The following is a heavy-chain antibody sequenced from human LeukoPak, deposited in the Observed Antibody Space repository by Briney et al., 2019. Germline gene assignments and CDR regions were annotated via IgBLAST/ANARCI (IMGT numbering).Heavy chain of an antibody. CDR2: ISAYNGNT. CDR3: ARDPNYYGSGSYYNVGFFVL. J-gene: IGHJ4*02. D-gene: IGHD3-10*01. Sequence: GESLKISCKGSGYLFTNYWISWVRQAPGQGLEWMGWISAYNGNTNYAQKLQGRVTMTTDTSTSTAYMELRSLRSDDTAVYYCARDPNYYGSGSYYNVGFFVLWGQGTLVTVSS. V-gene: IGHV1-18*04. CDR1: GYLFTNYW.